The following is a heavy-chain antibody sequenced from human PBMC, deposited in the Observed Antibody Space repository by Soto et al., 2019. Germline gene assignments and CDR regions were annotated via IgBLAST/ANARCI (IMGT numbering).Heavy chain of an antibody. CDR3: AKGGWSRDF. J-gene: IGHJ4*02. CDR2: VHSSGST. CDR1: GVSLSGSY. Sequence: QVQLQESGPGVVKPSETLSLTCTVSGVSLSGSYWSWIRQPPGKGLEWIGYVHSSGSTNYNPSLKSRVTISLDTSKNQFSLKLNSVTAADTAVYFCAKGGWSRDFWGQGTLVTVSS. D-gene: IGHD6-19*01. V-gene: IGHV4-59*01.